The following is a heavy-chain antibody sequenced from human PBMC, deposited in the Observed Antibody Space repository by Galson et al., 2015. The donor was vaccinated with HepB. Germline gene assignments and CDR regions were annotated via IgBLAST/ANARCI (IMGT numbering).Heavy chain of an antibody. D-gene: IGHD6-19*01. J-gene: IGHJ4*02. V-gene: IGHV1-18*01. Sequence: SVKVSCKASGYTFTSYGISWVRQAPGQGLEWMGWISAYNGNTNYAQKLQGRVTMTTDTSTSTAYMELRSLRSDDTAVYYCARDPDGYSSGWGLFDYWGQGTLVTVSS. CDR3: ARDPDGYSSGWGLFDY. CDR1: GYTFTSYG. CDR2: ISAYNGNT.